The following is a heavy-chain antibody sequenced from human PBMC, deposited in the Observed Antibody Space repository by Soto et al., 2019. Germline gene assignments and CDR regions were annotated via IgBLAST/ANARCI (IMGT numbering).Heavy chain of an antibody. V-gene: IGHV1-3*01. J-gene: IGHJ3*01. CDR3: ARGIQSVGPRANAAFDV. CDR1: GFTFSDNL. Sequence: QVQLVQSGAELKKPGASVNISCTASGFTFSDNLINWVRQVPGQGLEWMGWLNPDTGNTRYSETFQGRVTVSRQPSASITYSELSGLENEDTALYFCARGIQSVGPRANAAFDVWGQGTMITVSS. D-gene: IGHD5-18*01. CDR2: LNPDTGNT.